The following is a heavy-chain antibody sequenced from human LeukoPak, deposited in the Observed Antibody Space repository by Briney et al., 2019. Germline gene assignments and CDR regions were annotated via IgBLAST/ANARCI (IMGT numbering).Heavy chain of an antibody. J-gene: IGHJ3*02. D-gene: IGHD3-22*01. Sequence: GASVKVSCKASGYTFTSYGISWVRQAPGQGLEWMGWISAYNGNTNYAQKLQGRVTMTTDTSTSTAYMELSSLRSEDTAVYYCARGTYYYDSSGYYFWPFDIWGQGTMVTVSS. V-gene: IGHV1-18*01. CDR3: ARGTYYYDSSGYYFWPFDI. CDR1: GYTFTSYG. CDR2: ISAYNGNT.